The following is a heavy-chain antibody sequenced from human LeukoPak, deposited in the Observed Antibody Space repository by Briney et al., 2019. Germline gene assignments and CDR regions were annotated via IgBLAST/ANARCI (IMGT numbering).Heavy chain of an antibody. CDR1: GFTFSSYW. D-gene: IGHD3-3*01. CDR3: AREYNFWSGFYPEYYYYYMDV. CDR2: IKQDGSEK. Sequence: GGSLRLSCAASGFTFSSYWMSWVRQAPGKGLEWVANIKQDGSEKYYVDSVKGRFTISRDNAKNSLYLQMNSLRAENTAVYYCAREYNFWSGFYPEYYYYYMDVWGKGTTVTVSS. V-gene: IGHV3-7*01. J-gene: IGHJ6*03.